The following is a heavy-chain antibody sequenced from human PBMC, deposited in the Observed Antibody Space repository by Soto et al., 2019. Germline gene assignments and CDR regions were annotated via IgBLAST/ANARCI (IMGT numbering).Heavy chain of an antibody. Sequence: CGSLRLSCAASGFTFSSYSMNWVRQAPGKGLEWVSYISSSSSTIYYADSVKGRFTISRDNAKNSLYLQMNSLRDEDTAVYYCARDHDYYDSSGYYGYWGQGTLVTVAS. CDR2: ISSSSSTI. D-gene: IGHD3-22*01. V-gene: IGHV3-48*02. CDR1: GFTFSSYS. J-gene: IGHJ4*02. CDR3: ARDHDYYDSSGYYGY.